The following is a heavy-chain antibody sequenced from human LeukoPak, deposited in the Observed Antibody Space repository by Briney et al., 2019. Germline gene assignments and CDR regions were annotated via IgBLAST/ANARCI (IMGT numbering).Heavy chain of an antibody. CDR3: ARLGGYCSGGSCYDIMYNWFDP. D-gene: IGHD2-15*01. V-gene: IGHV5-51*01. J-gene: IGHJ5*02. CDR1: GCRFTSYW. CDR2: IYPGDSGT. Sequence: ASVKESCQGSGCRFTSYWIGWVRQMPGKGLEWMGIIYPGDSGTRYSPSFQGQVTISADKSISTAYLQWSGLQASDTAMYYCARLGGYCSGGSCYDIMYNWFDPWGQGTLVTVSS.